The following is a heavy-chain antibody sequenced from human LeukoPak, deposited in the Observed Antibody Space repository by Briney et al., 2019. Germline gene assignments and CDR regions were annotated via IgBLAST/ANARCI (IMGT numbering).Heavy chain of an antibody. CDR2: IYYSGST. J-gene: IGHJ5*02. D-gene: IGHD3-10*01. Sequence: SETLSLTCTVSGGSISSGGYYWSWIRQHPGKGLEWIGYIYYSGSTYYNPSLKSRVTISVDTSKNQFSLKLGSVTAADTAVYYCARGASDGSGSYRRNWFDPWGQGTLVTVSS. V-gene: IGHV4-31*03. CDR3: ARGASDGSGSYRRNWFDP. CDR1: GGSISSGGYY.